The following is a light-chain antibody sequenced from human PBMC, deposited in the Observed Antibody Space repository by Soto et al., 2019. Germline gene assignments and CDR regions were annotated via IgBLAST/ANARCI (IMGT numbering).Light chain of an antibody. Sequence: DIQMTQSPSSLSASVGDRVTITCRACQSISSYLNWYQQKPGKAPKLLIYAASSLQSGVPSRFSGSGSGTDFTFTIGSLQPEDFATYYCQQSYSTPYTFGQGTKLEIK. CDR1: QSISSY. V-gene: IGKV1-39*01. CDR2: AAS. CDR3: QQSYSTPYT. J-gene: IGKJ2*01.